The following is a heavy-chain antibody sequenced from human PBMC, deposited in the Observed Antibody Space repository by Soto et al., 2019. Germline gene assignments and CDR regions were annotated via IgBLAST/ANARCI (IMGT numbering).Heavy chain of an antibody. Sequence: QVQLVQSGAEVKRPGSSVRVSCKAYGSPLSSYSISWVRQAPGQGLEWMGGIIPISGSPNYAKNFQGRVTISADEYTNTAYMEVSSLRFDDTAVFYCARAGRASADSWFDSWGQGTLVTVSS. D-gene: IGHD2-2*01. CDR2: IIPISGSP. V-gene: IGHV1-69*01. CDR1: GSPLSSYS. J-gene: IGHJ5*01. CDR3: ARAGRASADSWFDS.